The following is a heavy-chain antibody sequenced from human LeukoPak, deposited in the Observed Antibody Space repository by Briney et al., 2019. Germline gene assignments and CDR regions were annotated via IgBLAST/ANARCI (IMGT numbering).Heavy chain of an antibody. CDR1: GFTVSSNY. CDR2: IYSGGST. V-gene: IGHV3-53*04. J-gene: IGHJ4*02. D-gene: IGHD3-22*01. CDR3: AVAYSSNGYYPVDY. Sequence: GGSLRLSCAASGFTVSSNYMSWVRQAPGKGLEWVSVIYSGGSTYYADSVKGRFTISRHNSKNTLYLQMNSLRAEDTAVYYCAVAYSSNGYYPVDYWGQGTLVTVSS.